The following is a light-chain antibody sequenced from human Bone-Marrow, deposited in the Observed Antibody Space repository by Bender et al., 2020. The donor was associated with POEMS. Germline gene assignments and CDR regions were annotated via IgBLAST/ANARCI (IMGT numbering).Light chain of an antibody. Sequence: QSALTQPASVSGSPGQSITISCTGTSSDVGGYDYVSWYQQHPGKAPKLMILEVSNRPSGISNRFSGSKSGNTASLTISGLQAEDEADYYCVAWDDTLNGWVFGGGTKLTVL. V-gene: IGLV2-14*01. CDR2: EVS. CDR1: SSDVGGYDY. J-gene: IGLJ2*01. CDR3: VAWDDTLNGWV.